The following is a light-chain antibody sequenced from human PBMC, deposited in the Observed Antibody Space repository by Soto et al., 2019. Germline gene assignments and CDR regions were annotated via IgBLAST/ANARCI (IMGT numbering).Light chain of an antibody. J-gene: IGKJ4*01. V-gene: IGKV3-20*01. CDR3: QQYAYSPLN. Sequence: EIVLTQSPGTLSLSPGERATLSCRASRSVGNNYLVWYQQRPGQAPNLLIYDASSRATGIPDRISGSGSGTDFTLTITRLEPEDSAMYYCQQYAYSPLNFGGGTKVEIK. CDR2: DAS. CDR1: RSVGNNY.